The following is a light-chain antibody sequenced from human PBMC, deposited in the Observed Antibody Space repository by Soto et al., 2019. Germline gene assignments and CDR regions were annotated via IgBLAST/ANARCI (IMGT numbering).Light chain of an antibody. Sequence: QSVLTQPPSVSGARGQRVTISCTGSSSNIGAGYDVHSYQQLPGTAPKLLIYGNSNRPSGVPDRFSGSKSGTSASLAITGLQAEDEADYYCQSYDSSLSGWVFGGGTKLTVL. CDR2: GNS. CDR1: SSNIGAGYD. J-gene: IGLJ3*02. V-gene: IGLV1-40*01. CDR3: QSYDSSLSGWV.